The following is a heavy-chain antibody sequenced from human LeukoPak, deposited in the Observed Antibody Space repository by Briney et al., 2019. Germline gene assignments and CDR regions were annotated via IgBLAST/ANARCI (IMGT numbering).Heavy chain of an antibody. J-gene: IGHJ4*02. D-gene: IGHD3-10*01. Sequence: SETLSLTCAVYGGSFSGYYWSWIRQPPGEGLEWIGEINHSGSINYNPSLKSRVTISVDTSKNQFSLKLSSVTAADTAVYYCARNRGFGEFVFDYWGQGTLVTVSS. CDR2: INHSGSI. CDR1: GGSFSGYY. V-gene: IGHV4-34*01. CDR3: ARNRGFGEFVFDY.